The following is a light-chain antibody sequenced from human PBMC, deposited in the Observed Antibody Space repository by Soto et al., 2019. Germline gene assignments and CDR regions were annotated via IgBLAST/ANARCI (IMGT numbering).Light chain of an antibody. CDR3: QQYNNRWT. J-gene: IGKJ1*01. V-gene: IGKV1-5*03. CDR2: KAS. Sequence: DIQMTQSPSTLSASVGDRVTITCRASQSISVWLAWFQQKPGNAPKLLIYKASTLESGVPSRFRGSGSGTEFTLTISSLQPDNYAHYPCQQYNNRWTFGQGTKVEI. CDR1: QSISVW.